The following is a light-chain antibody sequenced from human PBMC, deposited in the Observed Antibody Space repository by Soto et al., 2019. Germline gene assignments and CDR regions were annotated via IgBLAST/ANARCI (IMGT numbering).Light chain of an antibody. V-gene: IGLV2-14*03. CDR3: SSYTTSSAVV. CDR2: DVN. J-gene: IGLJ2*01. Sequence: QSVLTQPASVSGSPGQSIAISCTGTTGDIGAYNYVSWYQQHPGKAPKLMIFDVNHRPSGISNRFSGSKSGNTASLTISGLQAEDEADYYCSSYTTSSAVVFGGGTKLTVL. CDR1: TGDIGAYNY.